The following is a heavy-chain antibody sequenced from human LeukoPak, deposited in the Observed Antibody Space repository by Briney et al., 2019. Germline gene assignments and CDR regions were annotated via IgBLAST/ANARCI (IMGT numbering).Heavy chain of an antibody. D-gene: IGHD6-19*01. CDR1: GYTFTGYY. CDR3: ARTLGIAVADNFDY. CDR2: INPNSGGT. J-gene: IGHJ4*02. V-gene: IGHV1-2*02. Sequence: GASVKVSCKASGYTFTGYYMHWVRQAPGQGLEWMGWINPNSGGTNYAQKFQGRVTMTRDTSISTAYMELSRLRSDDTAVYYCARTLGIAVADNFDYWGQGTLVTVSS.